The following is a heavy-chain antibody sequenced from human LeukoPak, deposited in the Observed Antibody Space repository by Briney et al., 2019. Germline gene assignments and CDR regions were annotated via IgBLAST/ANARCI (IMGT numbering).Heavy chain of an antibody. CDR2: IQTGEDT. D-gene: IGHD2-15*01. Sequence: SETLSLTCDVSGSSIGRYFWTWIRQPAGGGLEGSGHIQTGEDTKYNPSLKSRLTLSLETSKNQVSLNLTSVPAADTAVYSCAREDSLAPARACSYWGQGTLVTVSS. J-gene: IGHJ4*02. CDR1: GSSIGRYF. CDR3: AREDSLAPARACSY. V-gene: IGHV4-4*07.